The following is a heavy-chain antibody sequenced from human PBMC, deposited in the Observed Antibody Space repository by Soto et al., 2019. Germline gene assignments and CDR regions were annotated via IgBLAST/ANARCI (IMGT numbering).Heavy chain of an antibody. V-gene: IGHV4-39*01. D-gene: IGHD3-3*02. CDR2: IFYLGSS. CDR3: ARHSLALRKNNWFDP. CDR1: GDSIISSDFY. Sequence: PSETLSLTCTVSGDSIISSDFYWGWVRQPPGKGLEWIGSIFYLGSSYYNPSLKSRVTMSVDTSKNQFSLRLRSVTAADTALYFFARHSLALRKNNWFDPWGPGIMVTVSS. J-gene: IGHJ5*02.